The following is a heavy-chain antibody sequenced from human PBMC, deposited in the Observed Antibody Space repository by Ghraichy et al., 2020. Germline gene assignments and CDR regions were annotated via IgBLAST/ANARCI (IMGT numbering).Heavy chain of an antibody. V-gene: IGHV4-59*03. CDR1: GGSIGSYY. CDR2: VYYTGSI. J-gene: IGHJ4*02. CDR3: ARSLDFWSGYHGGSGSRAFYFDY. D-gene: IGHD3-3*01. Sequence: SETLSLTCTVSGGSIGSYYWSWLRQPPGKGLEWIGCVYYTGSINSNPSLKSRVGISVDRSKYQFSLNLSSVTAADTAVYYCARSLDFWSGYHGGSGSRAFYFDYWGQGALVTVSS.